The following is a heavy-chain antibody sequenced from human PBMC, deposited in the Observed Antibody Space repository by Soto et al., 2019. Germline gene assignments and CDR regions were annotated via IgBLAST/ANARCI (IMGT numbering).Heavy chain of an antibody. CDR2: IDPSDSYT. CDR1: GYSFTSYW. Sequence: EVQLVQSGAEVKKPGESLRISCKGSGYSFTSYWISWVRQMPGKGLEWMGRIDPSDSYTNYSPSFQGHVTISADKSISTAYLQWSSLKASDTAMYYCARHSSSWYAPSPLDSFDYWGQGTLVTVSS. J-gene: IGHJ4*02. V-gene: IGHV5-10-1*03. D-gene: IGHD6-13*01. CDR3: ARHSSSWYAPSPLDSFDY.